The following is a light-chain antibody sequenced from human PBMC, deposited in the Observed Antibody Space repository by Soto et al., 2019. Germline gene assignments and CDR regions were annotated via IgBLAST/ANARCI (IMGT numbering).Light chain of an antibody. CDR1: SSDVGGYSY. CDR2: DVS. J-gene: IGLJ1*01. V-gene: IGLV2-14*01. Sequence: QSVLTQPASVSGSPGQSIAISCTGTSSDVGGYSYVSWYQQQPGKAPKLAISDVSNRPSGVSDRFSGSKSGNTASLTISGLQTEDEADYYCASYAGGINLEVFGTGTKVTVL. CDR3: ASYAGGINLEV.